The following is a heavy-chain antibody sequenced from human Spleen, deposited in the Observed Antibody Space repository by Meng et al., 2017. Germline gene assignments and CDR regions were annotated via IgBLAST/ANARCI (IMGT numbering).Heavy chain of an antibody. J-gene: IGHJ4*02. CDR1: GFTFSDYY. V-gene: IGHV3-11*01. Sequence: QVQLVESGVGLVKPGGSLRLSCAAPGFTFSDYYMSWIRQAPGKGLEWVSYISPSASNVYYADSVKGRFTISRDNAKSSLYLQMSSLRAEDTAVYYCARIWDYDYERYYDYWGQGILVTVSS. CDR3: ARIWDYDYERYYDY. D-gene: IGHD4-17*01. CDR2: ISPSASNV.